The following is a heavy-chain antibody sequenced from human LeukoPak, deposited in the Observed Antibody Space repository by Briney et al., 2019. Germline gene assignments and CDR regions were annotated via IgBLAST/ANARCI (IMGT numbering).Heavy chain of an antibody. CDR2: VYYSGST. D-gene: IGHD4-23*01. CDR1: GGSISTYY. J-gene: IGHJ6*03. V-gene: IGHV4-59*04. Sequence: SETLSLTCAVSGGSISTYYWTWIRQPPGKGLEWIGNVYYSGSTYYNPSLKSRVTISVDTSKNQFSLKLTSVTAADTAVYYCARHGADYGGPLKGYFHYYYMDVWGKGTTVTVSS. CDR3: ARHGADYGGPLKGYFHYYYMDV.